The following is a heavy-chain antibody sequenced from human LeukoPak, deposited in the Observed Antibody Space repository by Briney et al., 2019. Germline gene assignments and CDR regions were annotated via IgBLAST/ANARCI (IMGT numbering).Heavy chain of an antibody. J-gene: IGHJ1*01. CDR2: IYTSGST. CDR1: GGSISSGSYY. Sequence: SQTLSLTXTVSGGSISSGSYYWSWIRQPAGKGLEWIGRIYTSGSTNYNPSLKSRVTISVDTSKNQFSLKLGSVTAADTAVYYCAREGNYYDSSGPPYFQHWGQGTLVTVSS. D-gene: IGHD3-22*01. CDR3: AREGNYYDSSGPPYFQH. V-gene: IGHV4-61*02.